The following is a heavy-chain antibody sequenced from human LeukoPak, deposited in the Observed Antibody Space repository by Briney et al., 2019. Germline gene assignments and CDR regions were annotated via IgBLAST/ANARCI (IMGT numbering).Heavy chain of an antibody. CDR2: IIPILGIA. CDR3: ARDRTITMVRDRLWDWFDP. D-gene: IGHD3-10*01. Sequence: GASVKVSCKASGGTFSSYAISWVRQAPGQGLEWMGRIIPILGIANYAQKFQGRVTITADKSTSTAYMELSSLRSEDTAVYYCARDRTITMVRDRLWDWFDPWGQGTLVTVSS. CDR1: GGTFSSYA. V-gene: IGHV1-69*04. J-gene: IGHJ5*02.